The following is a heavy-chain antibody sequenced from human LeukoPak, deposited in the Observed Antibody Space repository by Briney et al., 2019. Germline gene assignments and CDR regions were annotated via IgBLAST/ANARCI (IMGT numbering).Heavy chain of an antibody. D-gene: IGHD4-17*01. Sequence: PGGSLRLSCAASGFTFSSYAMSWVRQAPGKGLEWVSAISGSGGSTYYADSVKGRFTISRDNSKNTLYLEMNSLRAEDTAVYYCAKAVTYGDYGRFDPWGQGTLVTVSS. CDR2: ISGSGGST. CDR1: GFTFSSYA. V-gene: IGHV3-23*01. J-gene: IGHJ5*02. CDR3: AKAVTYGDYGRFDP.